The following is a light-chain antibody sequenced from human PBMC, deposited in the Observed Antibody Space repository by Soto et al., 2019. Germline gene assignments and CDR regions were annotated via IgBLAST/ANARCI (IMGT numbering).Light chain of an antibody. CDR2: LNSDGSH. V-gene: IGLV4-69*01. Sequence: QPVLTQSPSASASLGASVKLTCTLSSGHSSYAIAWHQQQPEKGLRYLMKLNSDGSHNKGDGIPDRFSGSTSGAERYLTISSLQSEDEADYYCQTWGTGHSYVFGGGTQLTVL. CDR1: SGHSSYA. CDR3: QTWGTGHSYV. J-gene: IGLJ7*01.